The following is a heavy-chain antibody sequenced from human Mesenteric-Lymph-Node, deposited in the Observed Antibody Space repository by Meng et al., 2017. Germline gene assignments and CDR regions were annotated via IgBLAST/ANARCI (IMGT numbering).Heavy chain of an antibody. D-gene: IGHD1-7*01. Sequence: QLNESRPGPGKPSQTRSLTCTVSGASTSSSDYYWNWIRQPPGQGLGLIGYIYSSGSTYYNPSLKLQITLSIYKSKNQFYLSLFSVTAADTAMYFCGRDQGRELINHWGQGTLVTVSS. J-gene: IGHJ4*02. CDR1: GASTSSSDYY. V-gene: IGHV4-30-4*01. CDR2: IYSSGST. CDR3: GRDQGRELINH.